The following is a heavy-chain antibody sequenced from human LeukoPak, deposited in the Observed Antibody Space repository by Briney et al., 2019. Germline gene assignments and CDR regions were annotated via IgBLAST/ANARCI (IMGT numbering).Heavy chain of an antibody. CDR1: GGSISSSSYY. V-gene: IGHV4-39*07. CDR2: IYYSGST. J-gene: IGHJ5*02. D-gene: IGHD6-19*01. CDR3: ARAITNIAVAGRSLYNWFDP. Sequence: SETLSLTCTVSGGSISSSSYYWGWIRQPPGKGLEWIGSIYYSGSTYYNPSLKSRVTISVDTSKNQFSLKLSSVTAADTAVYYCARAITNIAVAGRSLYNWFDPWGQGTLVTVSS.